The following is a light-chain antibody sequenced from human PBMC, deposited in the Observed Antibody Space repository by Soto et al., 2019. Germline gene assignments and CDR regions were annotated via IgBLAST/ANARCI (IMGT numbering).Light chain of an antibody. CDR3: QQYGSSPTWT. CDR2: GAS. CDR1: QSVSSSY. V-gene: IGKV3-20*01. Sequence: ESAFTRYRGSVCVAAWEIATLSCRASQSVSSSYLAWYQQKPGQAPRLLIYGASSRATGIPDRFSGSGSGTDFTLTISRLEPADFAVYYCQQYGSSPTWTFGQGTKVDIK. J-gene: IGKJ1*01.